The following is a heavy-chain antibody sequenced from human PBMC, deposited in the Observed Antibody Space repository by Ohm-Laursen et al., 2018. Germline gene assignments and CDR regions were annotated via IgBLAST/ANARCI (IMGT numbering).Heavy chain of an antibody. V-gene: IGHV3-11*01. Sequence: GSLRLSCAASGFTFSDYYMTWIRQAPGKGLEWVSYISSSGGTIYYAGSVKGRFTISRDNAKNSLYLHMNSLRAEDTAVYYCARGRKPAVLGVVNKVDAFDVWGQGTMVIVSS. D-gene: IGHD3-3*01. CDR2: ISSSGGTI. J-gene: IGHJ3*01. CDR1: GFTFSDYY. CDR3: ARGRKPAVLGVVNKVDAFDV.